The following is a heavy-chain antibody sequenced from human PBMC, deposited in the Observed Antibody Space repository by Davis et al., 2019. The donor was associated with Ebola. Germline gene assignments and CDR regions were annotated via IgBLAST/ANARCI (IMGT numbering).Heavy chain of an antibody. Sequence: GSLRLSCAASGFTFSDYYMSWIRQAPGKGLEWVSYISSSGSTIYYADSVKGRFTISRDNSKSTLFLQMNSLRGEDTAVYYCAKGGVYDSRRFGLDNWGQGTLVTVSS. CDR3: AKGGVYDSRRFGLDN. J-gene: IGHJ4*02. D-gene: IGHD3-22*01. CDR1: GFTFSDYY. V-gene: IGHV3-11*04. CDR2: ISSSGSTI.